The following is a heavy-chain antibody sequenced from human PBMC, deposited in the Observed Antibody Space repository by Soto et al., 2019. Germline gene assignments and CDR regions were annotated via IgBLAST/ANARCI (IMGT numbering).Heavy chain of an antibody. D-gene: IGHD3-22*01. V-gene: IGHV1-69*13. J-gene: IGHJ4*02. CDR2: IIPIFGTA. CDR1: GGTFSSYA. Sequence: SVKVSCKASGGTFSSYAISWVRQAPGQGLEWMGGIIPIFGTANYAQKFQGRVTITADESTSTAYMELSSLRSEDTAVYYCARWLGLSDGSGYSFDYWGQGTLVTVSS. CDR3: ARWLGLSDGSGYSFDY.